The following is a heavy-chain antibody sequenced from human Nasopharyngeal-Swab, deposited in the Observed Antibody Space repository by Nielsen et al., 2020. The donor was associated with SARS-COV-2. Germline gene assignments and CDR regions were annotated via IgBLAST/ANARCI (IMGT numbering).Heavy chain of an antibody. Sequence: SVKVSCKASGRTFSSYAISWVRQAPGQGLEWMGRIIPLLGIANYAQKFQGRVTITADKSTSTAYMELSSLRSEDTAVYYCARGDTWATVVTRRAFDIWGQGTMVTVSS. CDR3: ARGDTWATVVTRRAFDI. CDR1: GRTFSSYA. J-gene: IGHJ3*02. CDR2: IIPLLGIA. V-gene: IGHV1-69*04. D-gene: IGHD4-23*01.